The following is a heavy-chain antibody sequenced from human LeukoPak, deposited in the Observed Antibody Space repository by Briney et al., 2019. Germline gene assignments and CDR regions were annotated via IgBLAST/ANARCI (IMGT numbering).Heavy chain of an antibody. CDR2: VHFSGST. Sequence: SETLSLTCTVSGGSISSRSYFWGWIRQPPGKGLEWIGSVHFSGSTFYNPSLKSRVAISVGTSKSQFSLRLSSVTAADTAVYYCARQSGSSGYYNLFDYWGQGTLVTVSS. J-gene: IGHJ4*02. V-gene: IGHV4-39*01. D-gene: IGHD3-22*01. CDR1: GGSISSRSYF. CDR3: ARQSGSSGYYNLFDY.